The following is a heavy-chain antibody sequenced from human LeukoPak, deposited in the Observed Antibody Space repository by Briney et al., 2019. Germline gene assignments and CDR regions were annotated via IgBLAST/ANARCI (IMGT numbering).Heavy chain of an antibody. V-gene: IGHV1-18*01. D-gene: IGHD1-7*01. CDR3: ARELELNHYYYYYGMDV. CDR2: ISAYNGNT. J-gene: IGHJ6*02. Sequence: ASVKVSCKASGYTFTSYGISWVRQAPGQGLEWMGWISAYNGNTNYAQKLQGRVTMTTDTSTSTAYMELRSLRSDDTAVYYCARELELNHYYYYYGMDVWGQGTTVTVSS. CDR1: GYTFTSYG.